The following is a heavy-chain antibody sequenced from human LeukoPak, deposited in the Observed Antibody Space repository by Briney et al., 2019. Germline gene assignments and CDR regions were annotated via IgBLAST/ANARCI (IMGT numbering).Heavy chain of an antibody. CDR2: INPNSGGT. CDR1: GYTFTGYY. V-gene: IGHV1-2*02. CDR3: ARAAAGTGYYYMDV. D-gene: IGHD6-13*01. Sequence: ASVKVSCKASGYTFTGYYMHWVRQAPGQGLEWMGWINPNSGGTNYAQKFQGRVTMTRDTSISTAYMELSRLRPDDTAVYYCARAAAGTGYYYMDVWGKGTTVTVSS. J-gene: IGHJ6*03.